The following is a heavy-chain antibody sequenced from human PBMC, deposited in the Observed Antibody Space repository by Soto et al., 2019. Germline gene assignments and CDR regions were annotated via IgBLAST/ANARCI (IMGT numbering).Heavy chain of an antibody. J-gene: IGHJ6*03. Sequence: SETLSLTCTFSGGSISSSSYYLGWIRQPPGKGLEWIGSIYYSGSTYYNPSLKSRVTISVDTSKNQFSLKLSSVTAADTAVYYCATRDAVRGSYLVNYYYMDVWGKGTTVTVSS. V-gene: IGHV4-39*01. D-gene: IGHD3-16*01. CDR1: GGSISSSSYY. CDR2: IYYSGST. CDR3: ATRDAVRGSYLVNYYYMDV.